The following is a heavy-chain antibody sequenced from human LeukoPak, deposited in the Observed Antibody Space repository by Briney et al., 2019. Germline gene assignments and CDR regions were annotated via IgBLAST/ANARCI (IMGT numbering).Heavy chain of an antibody. J-gene: IGHJ4*02. CDR1: GGSISSYY. Sequence: SETLSLTCTVSGGSISSYYWSWIRQPPGKGLEWIGYMYYSGSTNYNPSIKSRVTISVDTSKNQFSLKLSSVTAADTAVYYCARLRRAGWPEYYFDYWGQGTLVTVSS. CDR3: ARLRRAGWPEYYFDY. CDR2: MYYSGST. D-gene: IGHD6-6*01. V-gene: IGHV4-59*01.